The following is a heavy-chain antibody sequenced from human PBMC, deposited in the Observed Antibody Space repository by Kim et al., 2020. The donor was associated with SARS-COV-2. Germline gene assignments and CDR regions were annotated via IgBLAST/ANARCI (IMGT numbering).Heavy chain of an antibody. V-gene: IGHV3-23*01. D-gene: IGHD1-26*01. CDR1: GFTFSSYG. J-gene: IGHJ4*02. CDR3: AKLDGGGTYSDRYFQDY. Sequence: GGSLRLSCGASGFTFSSYGMSWVRQAPGKGLEWVSTISGSGGKIYYADSVEGRFTISRDNAKNTVYVQMNSLRADDTAIYYCAKLDGGGTYSDRYFQDYWGQGTLVTVSS. CDR2: ISGSGGKI.